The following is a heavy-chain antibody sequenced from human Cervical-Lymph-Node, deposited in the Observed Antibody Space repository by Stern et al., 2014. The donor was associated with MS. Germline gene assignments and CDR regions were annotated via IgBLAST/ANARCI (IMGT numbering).Heavy chain of an antibody. Sequence: VQLEESGAEVKTPGASVKVSCKASGYTFTTYGSSWVRQAPGQGLAWMGWISNYRENTKFDETFQSRVNTNKDTSNSTDYMELRSLRSDDTAVYYCARDVNWNLDYWGQGTLVTVSS. CDR2: ISNYRENT. CDR3: ARDVNWNLDY. V-gene: IGHV1-18*01. J-gene: IGHJ4*02. CDR1: GYTFTTYG. D-gene: IGHD1-1*01.